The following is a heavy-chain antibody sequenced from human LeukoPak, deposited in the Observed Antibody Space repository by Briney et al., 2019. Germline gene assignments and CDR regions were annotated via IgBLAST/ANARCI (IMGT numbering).Heavy chain of an antibody. Sequence: GASLQISCKGSGYRFTSYWIGWVRQMPGKGLEWMGIIYPGDSDTRYSPSFQGQVTISADKSISTPYLQWSSLKASDTAMYYCARRGSRVGATGRSAFDIWGQGTMVTVSS. CDR3: ARRGSRVGATGRSAFDI. D-gene: IGHD1-26*01. CDR2: IYPGDSDT. CDR1: GYRFTSYW. V-gene: IGHV5-51*01. J-gene: IGHJ3*02.